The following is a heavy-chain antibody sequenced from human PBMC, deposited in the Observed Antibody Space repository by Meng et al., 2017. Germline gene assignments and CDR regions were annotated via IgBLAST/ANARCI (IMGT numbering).Heavy chain of an antibody. CDR1: GGVVSGYY. D-gene: IGHD6-13*01. CDR2: ISHSTTT. Sequence: QLQWQQWEAGLLQPTDTLSLTCAVYGGVVSGYYWSWIRQPPGRGLEWIGEISHSTTTNYNPSLTSLVTISIETSKSQFSLKMQSVPGADTAVYFCARGVRSKIQQLIPGRPTYVDLWSQGNLVTVSS. J-gene: IGHJ4*02. V-gene: IGHV4-34*01. CDR3: ARGVRSKIQQLIPGRPTYVDL.